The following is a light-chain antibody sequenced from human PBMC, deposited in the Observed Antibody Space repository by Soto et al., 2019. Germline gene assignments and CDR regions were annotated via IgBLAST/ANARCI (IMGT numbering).Light chain of an antibody. Sequence: EIVLTQSPGTLSLSPGERATLSCRASQSVRNVYLAWYQQKPGQAPRLLIYDASNRATGIPDRFSGSGSGTDVTLTINSLEPEDFAVYYCQESGSSPRTFGQGTKLEIK. V-gene: IGKV3-20*01. CDR1: QSVRNVY. CDR2: DAS. CDR3: QESGSSPRT. J-gene: IGKJ2*01.